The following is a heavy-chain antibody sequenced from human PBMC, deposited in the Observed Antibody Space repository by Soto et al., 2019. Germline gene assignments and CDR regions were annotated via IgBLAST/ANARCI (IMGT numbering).Heavy chain of an antibody. V-gene: IGHV4-4*02. J-gene: IGHJ6*02. CDR3: ARVSGSYYYGMDV. CDR2: IYHSGST. D-gene: IGHD1-26*01. Sequence: SETLSLTCAVSGGYISSSNWWSWVRQPPGKGLEWIGEIYHSGSTNYNPSLKSRVTISVDKSKNQFSLKLSSVIAADSAVYYCARVSGSYYYGMDVWGQGTTVTVSS. CDR1: GGYISSSNW.